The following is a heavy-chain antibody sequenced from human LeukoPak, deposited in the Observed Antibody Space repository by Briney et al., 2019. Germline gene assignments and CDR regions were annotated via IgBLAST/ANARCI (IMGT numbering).Heavy chain of an antibody. Sequence: ASVKVSCKASGYTFTNYAMHWVRQAPGQRLEWMGWINVGNGNTKYSQEFQGRVTITRDTSASTAYMDLSSLRSDDTAVYYCARDPRVDIVATIGENWFDPWGQGTLVTVSS. CDR1: GYTFTNYA. V-gene: IGHV1-3*01. J-gene: IGHJ5*02. D-gene: IGHD5-12*01. CDR2: INVGNGNT. CDR3: ARDPRVDIVATIGENWFDP.